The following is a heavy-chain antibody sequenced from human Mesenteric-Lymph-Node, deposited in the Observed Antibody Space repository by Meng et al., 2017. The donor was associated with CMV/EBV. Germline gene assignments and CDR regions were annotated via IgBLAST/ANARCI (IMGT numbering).Heavy chain of an antibody. J-gene: IGHJ6*02. D-gene: IGHD2-2*02. Sequence: GESLKISCAASGFSFSRYEMMWVRQAPGKGLEWVANIKQDGSEKYYVDSVKGRFTISRDNAKNSLYLQMNSLRAEDTAVYYCARELRGYCSSTSCYSPYYYYGMDVWGQGTTVTVSS. V-gene: IGHV3-7*01. CDR2: IKQDGSEK. CDR1: GFSFSRYE. CDR3: ARELRGYCSSTSCYSPYYYYGMDV.